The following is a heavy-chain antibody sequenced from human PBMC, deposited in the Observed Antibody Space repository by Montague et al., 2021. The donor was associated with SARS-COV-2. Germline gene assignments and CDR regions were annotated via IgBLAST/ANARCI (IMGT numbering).Heavy chain of an antibody. CDR1: GGSLSGYY. D-gene: IGHD3-10*01. CDR3: AREGGSASFNPFDY. J-gene: IGHJ4*02. V-gene: IGHV4-34*01. Sequence: SETLSLTCGVDGGSLSGYYWNWIRQRRGGGLEWIGGVNHRRRANNNPCLTSRVTMSGDTSKNQLSLKLASVTAADTAIYYCAREGGSASFNPFDYWGQGT. CDR2: VNHRRRA.